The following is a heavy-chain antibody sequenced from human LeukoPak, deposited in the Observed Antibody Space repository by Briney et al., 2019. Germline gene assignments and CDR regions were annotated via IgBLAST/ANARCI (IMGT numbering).Heavy chain of an antibody. CDR3: ARDGGYDSSGYYYGWYFDL. J-gene: IGHJ2*01. CDR1: TLIFSNYA. CDR2: IRYDGSDK. Sequence: PGRSLRLSCAASTLIFSNYAIHWVRQAPGKGLEWVAVIRYDGSDKYYADSVKGRFTISRDNSKNTLYLQMNSLRAEDTAVYYCARDGGYDSSGYYYGWYFDLWGRGTLVTVSS. D-gene: IGHD3-22*01. V-gene: IGHV3-30-3*01.